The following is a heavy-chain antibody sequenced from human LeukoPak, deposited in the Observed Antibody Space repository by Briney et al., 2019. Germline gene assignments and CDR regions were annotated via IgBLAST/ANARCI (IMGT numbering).Heavy chain of an antibody. CDR2: IYPADSDT. CDR1: GYSFTTYW. J-gene: IGHJ6*03. Sequence: KPGESLKISCKDSGYSFTTYWIGWVRHMPGKGLEWMGIIYPADSDTRYSPSFQGQVTMSADNSINTAYLQWSSLKASDTAMYYCARAVQQLVSLGGYYYYMDVWGKGTTVTVSS. D-gene: IGHD6-13*01. V-gene: IGHV5-51*01. CDR3: ARAVQQLVSLGGYYYYMDV.